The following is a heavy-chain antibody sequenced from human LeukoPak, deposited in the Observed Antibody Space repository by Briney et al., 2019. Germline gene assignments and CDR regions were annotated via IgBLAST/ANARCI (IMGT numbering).Heavy chain of an antibody. CDR2: ISGSSVTI. J-gene: IGHJ5*02. CDR1: GVTVSNNY. Sequence: GGSLRLSCATSGVTVSNNYMNWVRQAPGKGLEWVSYISGSSVTIYYADSVKGRFTISRDNAKNSLYLQMNSLRAEDTAVYYCARDYYDSTLSWGQGTLVTVSS. D-gene: IGHD3-22*01. CDR3: ARDYYDSTLS. V-gene: IGHV3-48*04.